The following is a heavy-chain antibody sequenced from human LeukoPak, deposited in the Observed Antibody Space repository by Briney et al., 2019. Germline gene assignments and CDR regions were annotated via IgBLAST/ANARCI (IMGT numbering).Heavy chain of an antibody. J-gene: IGHJ3*02. D-gene: IGHD4-17*01. CDR1: GGSISSSPYY. CDR2: IYYSGTT. CDR3: ARSDGDYVVAFDI. V-gene: IGHV4-39*07. Sequence: SETLSLTCTVSGGSISSSPYYWGWIRQPPGKGLEWIGSIYYSGTTHYSPSLESRVTISVDTSKNQFSLKLSSVTAADTAVYYCARSDGDYVVAFDIWGQGTMVTVSS.